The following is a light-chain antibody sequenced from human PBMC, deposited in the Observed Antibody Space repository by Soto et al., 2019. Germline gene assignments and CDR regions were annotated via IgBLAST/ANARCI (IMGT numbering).Light chain of an antibody. Sequence: QSALTQPRSVSGSPGQSVTISCTGTSSDVGGYNYVSWYQQHPGKAPKLMIYDVNKRPSGVPDRFSGSKSGNTASLTISGLQAEDEADYYCCSYAGSYPLFGGGTKLTVL. J-gene: IGLJ2*01. CDR2: DVN. CDR3: CSYAGSYPL. V-gene: IGLV2-11*01. CDR1: SSDVGGYNY.